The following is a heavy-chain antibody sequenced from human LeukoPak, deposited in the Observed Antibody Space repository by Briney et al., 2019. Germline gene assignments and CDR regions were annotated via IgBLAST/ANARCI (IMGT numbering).Heavy chain of an antibody. CDR2: IYYTGST. Sequence: SETLSLTCTVSGGSTSSRSYYWGWIRQAPGKGLEWIGNIYYTGSTYYNPSLKSRVTVPLDTSKSQFSLKLNSVTAADTAVYYCARVRVQSPRGWFDPWGQGTLVTVSS. V-gene: IGHV4-39*07. CDR1: GGSTSSRSYY. J-gene: IGHJ5*02. CDR3: ARVRVQSPRGWFDP.